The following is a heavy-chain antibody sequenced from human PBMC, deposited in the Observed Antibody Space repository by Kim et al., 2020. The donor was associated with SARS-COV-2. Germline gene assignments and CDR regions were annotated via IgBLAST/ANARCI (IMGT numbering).Heavy chain of an antibody. Sequence: GESLKISCKGSGYTFSSSWIGWVRQMPGKGLEWIGIIYPGDSDTRYSPSFQGQVTISANKSINTAYLEWSSLKASDSAMYYCARHWGSTVTTAWMDVWGQGTTVTVS. J-gene: IGHJ6*02. V-gene: IGHV5-51*01. CDR1: GYTFSSSW. D-gene: IGHD4-17*01. CDR3: ARHWGSTVTTAWMDV. CDR2: IYPGDSDT.